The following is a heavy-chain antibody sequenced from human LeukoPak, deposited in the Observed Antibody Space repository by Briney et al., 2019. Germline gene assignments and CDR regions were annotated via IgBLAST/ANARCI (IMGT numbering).Heavy chain of an antibody. CDR1: GFTFSSYG. D-gene: IGHD3-22*01. CDR3: AKDLGMIVYQSYFDY. J-gene: IGHJ4*02. CDR2: IWYDGSKK. V-gene: IGHV3-33*06. Sequence: GGSLRLSCVASGFTFSSYGVHWVRQAPGKGLEWVAVIWYDGSKKFYAESVKGRFTISRDDSKNTLNLQMNSLRAEDTAVYYCAKDLGMIVYQSYFDYWGQGTLVTVSS.